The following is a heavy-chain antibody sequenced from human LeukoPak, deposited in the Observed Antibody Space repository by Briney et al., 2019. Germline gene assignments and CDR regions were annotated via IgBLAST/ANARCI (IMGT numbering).Heavy chain of an antibody. J-gene: IGHJ4*02. CDR2: MNPNSGNT. CDR1: GYTFTSYD. D-gene: IGHD2-15*01. CDR3: ARAGGYCGRISCPYYFDY. V-gene: IGHV1-8*01. Sequence: APVKVSCKASGYTFTSYDINWVRQATGQGLEWMGWMNPNSGNTGYAQKFQGRVTMTRNTSISTAYMEPSSLRSEDTAVYYCARAGGYCGRISCPYYFDYWGQGSLVAVSS.